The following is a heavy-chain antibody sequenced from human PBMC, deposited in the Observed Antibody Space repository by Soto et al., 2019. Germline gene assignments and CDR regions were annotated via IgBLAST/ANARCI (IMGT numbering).Heavy chain of an antibody. CDR3: ARHYCGSTSCYPVYYYYYGMDV. Sequence: ASVKVSCKASGYTFTNYAIHWVRQAPGQRLDWMGWIIAGNGNTKYSQKYQGRVTITRDTSASTAYMELSSLKASDTAMYYCARHYCGSTSCYPVYYYYYGMDVWGQGTTVTVSS. CDR2: IIAGNGNT. CDR1: GYTFTNYA. D-gene: IGHD2-2*01. J-gene: IGHJ6*02. V-gene: IGHV1-3*01.